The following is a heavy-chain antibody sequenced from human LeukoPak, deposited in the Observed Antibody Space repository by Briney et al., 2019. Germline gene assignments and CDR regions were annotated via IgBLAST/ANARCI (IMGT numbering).Heavy chain of an antibody. CDR2: ISGSGGST. D-gene: IGHD6-19*01. J-gene: IGHJ5*02. V-gene: IGHV3-23*01. CDR3: AKVIAVAGTWSWFDP. Sequence: GGSLRLSCAASGFTFSSYAMSWVRQAPGKGLEWVSAISGSGGSTYYADSVKGRFTISRDNSKNTLYLQMNSLRAEDTAVCYCAKVIAVAGTWSWFDPWGQGTLVTVSS. CDR1: GFTFSSYA.